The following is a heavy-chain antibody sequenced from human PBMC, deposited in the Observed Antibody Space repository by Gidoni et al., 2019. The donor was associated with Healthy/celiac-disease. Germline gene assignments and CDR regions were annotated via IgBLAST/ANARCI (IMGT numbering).Heavy chain of an antibody. V-gene: IGHV5-51*01. D-gene: IGHD3-9*01. CDR3: ARHLNYDILTGYPAPSAHDAFDI. J-gene: IGHJ3*02. Sequence: IGWVRQMPGKGLEWMGIIYPGDSDTRYSPSFQGQVTISADKSISTAYLQWSSLKASDTAMYYCARHLNYDILTGYPAPSAHDAFDIWGQGTMVTVSS. CDR2: IYPGDSDT.